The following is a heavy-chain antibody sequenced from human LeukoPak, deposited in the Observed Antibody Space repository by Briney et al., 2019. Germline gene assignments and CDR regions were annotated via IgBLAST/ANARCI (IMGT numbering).Heavy chain of an antibody. CDR3: ATDVDTAMVT. CDR2: IIPIFGTA. J-gene: IGHJ4*02. CDR1: GGTFSSYA. Sequence: SVKVSCKASGGTFSSYAISWVRQAPGQGLEWKGGIIPIFGTANYAQKFQGRVTITADESTSTAYMELSSLRSEDTAVYYCATDVDTAMVTWGQGTLVTVSS. V-gene: IGHV1-69*13. D-gene: IGHD5-18*01.